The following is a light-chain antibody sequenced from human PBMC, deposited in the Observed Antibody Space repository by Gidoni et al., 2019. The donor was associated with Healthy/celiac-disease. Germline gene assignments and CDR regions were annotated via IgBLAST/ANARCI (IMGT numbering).Light chain of an antibody. Sequence: EIVLTQSPATLSLSTWERATLTCRASQSVSSYLAWYQQKTGQAPRLLLYDAYNRATGIPAMFSGSGCGTDLTLTISSLEPEDFAVYYWQQRRNWFTFGGGTKVEIK. V-gene: IGKV3-11*01. CDR1: QSVSSY. J-gene: IGKJ4*01. CDR2: DAY. CDR3: QQRRNWFT.